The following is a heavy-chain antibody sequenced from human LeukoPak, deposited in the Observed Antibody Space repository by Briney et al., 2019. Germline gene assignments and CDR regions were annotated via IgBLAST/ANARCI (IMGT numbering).Heavy chain of an antibody. CDR1: GYTFTSYY. Sequence: ASVKVSCKASGYTFTSYYMHWVRHAPGQGLEWMGIINPSGGSTSYAQKFQGRVTMTRDTSTSTVYMELSSLRSEDTAVYYCARDKRINYDILTGYYWYYYYYGMDVWGKGTTVTVSS. D-gene: IGHD3-9*01. V-gene: IGHV1-46*01. CDR2: INPSGGST. CDR3: ARDKRINYDILTGYYWYYYYYGMDV. J-gene: IGHJ6*04.